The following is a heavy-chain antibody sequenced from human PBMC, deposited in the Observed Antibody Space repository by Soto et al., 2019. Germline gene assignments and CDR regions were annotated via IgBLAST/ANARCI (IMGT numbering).Heavy chain of an antibody. Sequence: GGSVRLSCTASGFSFISYTMNWVRQAPGKGLQWVASITNRGTHTYSADSVKGRFTISRDNDKNSLYLQMNNLRAEDTATYYCARAHEVAWFDSWGLGTLVTVSS. CDR3: ARAHEVAWFDS. CDR1: GFSFISYT. D-gene: IGHD2-15*01. CDR2: ITNRGTHT. V-gene: IGHV3-21*06. J-gene: IGHJ5*01.